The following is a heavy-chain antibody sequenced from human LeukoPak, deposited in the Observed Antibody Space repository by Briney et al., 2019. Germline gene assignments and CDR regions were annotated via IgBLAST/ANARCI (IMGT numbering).Heavy chain of an antibody. Sequence: PGGSLRLSCVASGFSFSSYAMSWVRQAPGKGLEWVSSISGTGASTYYSNSVEGRFFISRDNSRNTLYLQISSLTPDDTAVYYCASGSFYDSSAYFPRWGQGTLVTVSS. CDR2: ISGTGAST. D-gene: IGHD3-22*01. V-gene: IGHV3-23*01. CDR1: GFSFSSYA. CDR3: ASGSFYDSSAYFPR. J-gene: IGHJ4*02.